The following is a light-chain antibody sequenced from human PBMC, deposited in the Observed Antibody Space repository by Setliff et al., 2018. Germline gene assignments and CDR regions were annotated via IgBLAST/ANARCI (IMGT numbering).Light chain of an antibody. J-gene: IGLJ1*01. CDR1: KLGDKF. V-gene: IGLV3-1*01. CDR3: QAWGSSTYV. CDR2: QDR. Sequence: SYELTQPPSVSVSPGQEASITCSGDKLGDKFVSWYQQKSDQSPVLVIYQDRQRPSGISERFSGSTSRNTATLTISGTQAMDEADYYCQAWGSSTYVFGTGTRSPS.